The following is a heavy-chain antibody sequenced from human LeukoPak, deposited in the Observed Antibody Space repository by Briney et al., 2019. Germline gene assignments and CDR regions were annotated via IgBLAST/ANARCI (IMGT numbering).Heavy chain of an antibody. CDR3: ARDHGDFWSGYYSY. J-gene: IGHJ4*02. D-gene: IGHD3-3*01. CDR2: INPNSGGT. Sequence: ASVKVSCKASGYTFTGYYMHWVRQAPGQGLEWMGRINPNSGGTNYAQKFQGRVTMTRDTSISTAYMELSRLRSDNTAVYYCARDHGDFWSGYYSYWGQGTLVTVSS. V-gene: IGHV1-2*06. CDR1: GYTFTGYY.